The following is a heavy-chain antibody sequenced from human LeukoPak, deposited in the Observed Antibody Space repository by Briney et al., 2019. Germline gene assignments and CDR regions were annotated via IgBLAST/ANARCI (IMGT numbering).Heavy chain of an antibody. CDR2: INTNTGNP. J-gene: IGHJ4*02. D-gene: IGHD3-16*02. CDR1: GYTFTSYA. Sequence: GASVKVSCKASGYTFTSYAMNWVRQAPGQGLEWMGWINTNTGNPTYAQGFTGRFVFSLDTSVNTAYLQISSLKAEDTAVYYCARDGANTFGGVIVTQNFDYWGQGTLVTVSS. CDR3: ARDGANTFGGVIVTQNFDY. V-gene: IGHV7-4-1*02.